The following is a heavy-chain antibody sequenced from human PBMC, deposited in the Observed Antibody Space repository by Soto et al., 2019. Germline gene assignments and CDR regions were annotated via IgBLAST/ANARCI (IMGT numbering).Heavy chain of an antibody. CDR3: ARLQSTMVRGVIPPWNY. D-gene: IGHD3-10*01. Sequence: PGESLKISCKGSGYSFTSYWIGWVRQMPGKGLELMGIIYPGDSDTRYSPSFQGQVTISADKSISTAYLQWSSLKASDTAMYYCARLQSTMVRGVIPPWNYWGQGTLVTVSS. CDR2: IYPGDSDT. V-gene: IGHV5-51*01. J-gene: IGHJ4*02. CDR1: GYSFTSYW.